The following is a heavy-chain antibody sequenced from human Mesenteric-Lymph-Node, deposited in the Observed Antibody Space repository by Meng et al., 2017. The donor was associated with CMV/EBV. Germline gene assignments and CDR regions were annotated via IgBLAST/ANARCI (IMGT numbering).Heavy chain of an antibody. J-gene: IGHJ4*02. CDR3: ARGGPGGVATPFDY. CDR2: IIPIFGTA. D-gene: IGHD5-12*01. V-gene: IGHV1-69*05. Sequence: SVKVSCKASGGTFSSYAISWVRQAPGQGLEWMGGIIPIFGTANYAQKFQGRVTITTDESTSTAYMELSSLRSEDTAVYYCARGGPGGVATPFDYWGQGTLVTVSS. CDR1: GGTFSSYA.